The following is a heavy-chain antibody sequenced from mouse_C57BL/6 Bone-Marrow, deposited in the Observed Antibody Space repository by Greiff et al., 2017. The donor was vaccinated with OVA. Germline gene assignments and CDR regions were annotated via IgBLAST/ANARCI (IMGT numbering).Heavy chain of an antibody. CDR2: SYCDDDK. V-gene: IGHV8-12*01. J-gene: IGHJ3*01. CDR1: GFSLSTSGMG. Sequence: QVTLKESGPGILQSSQSLSLSCSFSGFSLSTSGMGVGWSRQPSGMGLVWLVHSYCDDDKRYNPTLKSWLTISKDTSSNQVFLKITSVYTEDTATYYCARGYGSSAIIAYWGQGTLVTVSA. D-gene: IGHD1-1*01. CDR3: ARGYGSSAIIAY.